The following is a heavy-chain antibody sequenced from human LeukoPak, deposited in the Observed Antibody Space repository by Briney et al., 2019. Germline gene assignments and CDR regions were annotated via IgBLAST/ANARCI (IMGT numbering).Heavy chain of an antibody. CDR1: GFTFSSYA. J-gene: IGHJ4*02. Sequence: VGSLRLSCAASGFTFSSYAMSWVRQAPGKGLEWVSAISGSAGTTFYADSVKGRFTISRDNSKNTQYLQMNSLGAEDTAVYYCAKDRSDADMAYLFDYWGQGTLVTVSS. V-gene: IGHV3-23*01. CDR3: AKDRSDADMAYLFDY. CDR2: ISGSAGTT. D-gene: IGHD5-18*01.